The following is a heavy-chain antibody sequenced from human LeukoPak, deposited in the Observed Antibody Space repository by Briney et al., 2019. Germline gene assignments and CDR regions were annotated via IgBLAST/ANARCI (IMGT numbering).Heavy chain of an antibody. V-gene: IGHV1-2*02. CDR2: INPNSGGT. CDR1: GYTFTGYY. D-gene: IGHD6-6*01. Sequence: GASVKVSCKASGYTFTGYYMHWVRQATGQGLEWMGWINPNSGGTNYAQKFQGRVTMTRDTSISTAYMELSRLRSDDTAVYYCASDSREYSSSSSFDYWGQGTLVTVCS. J-gene: IGHJ4*02. CDR3: ASDSREYSSSSSFDY.